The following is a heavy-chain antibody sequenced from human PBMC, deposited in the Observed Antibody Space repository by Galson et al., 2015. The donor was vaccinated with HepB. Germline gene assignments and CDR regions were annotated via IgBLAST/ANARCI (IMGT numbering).Heavy chain of an antibody. CDR3: ARDLIAAAGTSAFDI. CDR1: GFTFSSYS. J-gene: IGHJ3*02. CDR2: ISSSSSYI. V-gene: IGHV3-21*01. Sequence: SLRLSCAASGFTFSSYSMNWVRQAPGKGLEWVSSISSSSSYIYYADSVKGRFTISRDNAKNSLYLQMNSLRAEDTAVYYCARDLIAAAGTSAFDIWGQGTMVTVSS. D-gene: IGHD6-13*01.